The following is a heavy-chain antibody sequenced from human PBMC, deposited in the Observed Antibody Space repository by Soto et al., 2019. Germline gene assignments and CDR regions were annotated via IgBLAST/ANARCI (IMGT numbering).Heavy chain of an antibody. J-gene: IGHJ4*02. Sequence: ASETLSLTCTVSGGSISSGGYYWSWIRQHPGKGLEWIGYIYYSRSTYYNPSLKSRVTISVDTSKNQFSLKLSSATAADTAVYYCARDPPGTDYGGNSVYFDYWGQVTLVTVS. CDR2: IYYSRST. CDR1: GGSISSGGYY. V-gene: IGHV4-31*03. D-gene: IGHD4-17*01. CDR3: ARDPPGTDYGGNSVYFDY.